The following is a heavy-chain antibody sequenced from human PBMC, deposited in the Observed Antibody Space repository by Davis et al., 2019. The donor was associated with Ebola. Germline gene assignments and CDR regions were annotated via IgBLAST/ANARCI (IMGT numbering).Heavy chain of an antibody. CDR1: GYTFTGYY. J-gene: IGHJ3*02. D-gene: IGHD3-10*01. Sequence: ASVTVSCKASGYTFTGYYMHWVRQAPGQGLEWMGWINPNSGGTNYAQKLQGRVTMTTDTSTSTAYMELKSLRSDDTAVYYCARDPHYYGSGSRFDIWGQGTMVTVSS. V-gene: IGHV1-2*02. CDR3: ARDPHYYGSGSRFDI. CDR2: INPNSGGT.